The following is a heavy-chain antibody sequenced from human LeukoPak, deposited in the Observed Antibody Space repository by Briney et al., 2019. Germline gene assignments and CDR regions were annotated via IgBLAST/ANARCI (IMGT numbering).Heavy chain of an antibody. J-gene: IGHJ3*02. Sequence: GGSLRLSCAASGFTFSNAWMSWVRPAPGKGLEWGGRIKSKTAGGATDYAAPVKGSITISIDDSKKKLNLQMNSLKNEGAAVYYCTTRAFDIWGQGTMVTVSS. CDR1: GFTFSNAW. CDR2: IKSKTAGGAT. CDR3: TTRAFDI. V-gene: IGHV3-15*01.